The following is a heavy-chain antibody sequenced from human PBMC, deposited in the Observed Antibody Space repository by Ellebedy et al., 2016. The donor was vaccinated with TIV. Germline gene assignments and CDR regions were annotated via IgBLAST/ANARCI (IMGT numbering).Heavy chain of an antibody. CDR2: INHSGST. CDR1: GGSFSDYY. D-gene: IGHD3-16*01. J-gene: IGHJ4*02. CDR3: ARLGGQGLFY. V-gene: IGHV4-34*01. Sequence: SETLSLTXAVYGGSFSDYYWNWIRQPPGKGLEWIGEINHSGSTNYNPSLKSRVTISVDTSKNQFSLKLNSVTAADTAVYYCARLGGQGLFYWGQGTLVTVSS.